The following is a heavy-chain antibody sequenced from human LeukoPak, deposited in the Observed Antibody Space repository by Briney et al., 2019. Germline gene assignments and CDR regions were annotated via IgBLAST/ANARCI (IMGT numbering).Heavy chain of an antibody. D-gene: IGHD5/OR15-5a*01. V-gene: IGHV1-69*06. J-gene: IGHJ4*02. Sequence: SVKVSCKASGGTFSSYAISWVRQAPGQGLEWMGGIIPIFGTANYAQKFQGRVTITADKSTSTAYMELSSLRSEDTAVYYCARGGLPIVWYYFDFWGQGTLVTVSS. CDR3: ARGGLPIVWYYFDF. CDR2: IIPIFGTA. CDR1: GGTFSSYA.